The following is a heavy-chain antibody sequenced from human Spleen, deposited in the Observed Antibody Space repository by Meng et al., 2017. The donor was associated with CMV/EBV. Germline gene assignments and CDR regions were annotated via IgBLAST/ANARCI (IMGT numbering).Heavy chain of an antibody. CDR2: TVPMFDTP. J-gene: IGHJ4*02. CDR1: GGNFNTFA. Sequence: SVKVSCKASGGNFNTFAISWVRQAPGQGLEWMGGTVPMFDTPRYAQRFQGRVTITTDDSTSTAYMELSRLRSDDTAVYYCASHYGGNQRDYWGQGTLVTVSS. D-gene: IGHD4-23*01. V-gene: IGHV1-69*05. CDR3: ASHYGGNQRDY.